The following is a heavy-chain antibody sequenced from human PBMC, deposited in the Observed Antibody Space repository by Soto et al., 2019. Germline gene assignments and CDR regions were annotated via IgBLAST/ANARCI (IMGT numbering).Heavy chain of an antibody. D-gene: IGHD6-13*01. CDR3: ARVALRQQLVQHYYYYYTDV. V-gene: IGHV1-8*01. CDR1: GYTFTSYD. J-gene: IGHJ6*03. CDR2: MNPNSGNT. Sequence: ASVKVSCKASGYTFTSYDINWVRQATGQGLEWMGWMNPNSGNTGYAQKFQGRVTMTRNTSISTAYMELSSLRSEDTAVYYCARVALRQQLVQHYYYYYTDVWGKGTTVTVSS.